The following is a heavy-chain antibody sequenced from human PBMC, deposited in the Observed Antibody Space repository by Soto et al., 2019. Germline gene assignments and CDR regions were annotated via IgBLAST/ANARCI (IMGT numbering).Heavy chain of an antibody. J-gene: IGHJ4*02. V-gene: IGHV3-21*01. Sequence: GSLRLSSTGSGLAFNNYGINWVRPAPGKGLEWVSSISKSDYTYYSDSVKGRFTISRDNAKNSVSLQMNTLRVEDTAVYYCAREDSIIIPAVSDFWGQGTLVTVPS. CDR2: ISKSDYT. CDR1: GLAFNNYG. D-gene: IGHD2-2*01. CDR3: AREDSIIIPAVSDF.